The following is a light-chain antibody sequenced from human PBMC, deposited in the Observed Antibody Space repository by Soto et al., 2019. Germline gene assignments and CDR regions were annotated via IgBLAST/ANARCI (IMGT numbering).Light chain of an antibody. CDR1: QSISNS. Sequence: DIQMTQSPSTLSASVGHRVTITCRAIQSISNSLAWYQQKPGQGPKLLLYKASTLESGVPSRFSGSASGTEFTFTISSLQPDDFATDYCQRYDNLPTFGPGTKVDIK. CDR3: QRYDNLPT. V-gene: IGKV1-5*03. CDR2: KAS. J-gene: IGKJ3*01.